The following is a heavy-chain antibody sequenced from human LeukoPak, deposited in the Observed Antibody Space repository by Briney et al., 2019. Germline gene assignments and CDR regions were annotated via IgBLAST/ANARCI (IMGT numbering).Heavy chain of an antibody. J-gene: IGHJ4*02. CDR1: GGSFSGYY. Sequence: SETLSLTCAVYGGSFSGYYWTWIRQPPGQGLEWIGEVNHSGNINYNPSLKSRVIMSIDTSKNQFSLKLTSVTAADTVVYFCARHMPWELPPGAYDYWGQGSLVTVSS. D-gene: IGHD1-26*01. V-gene: IGHV4-34*01. CDR2: VNHSGNI. CDR3: ARHMPWELPPGAYDY.